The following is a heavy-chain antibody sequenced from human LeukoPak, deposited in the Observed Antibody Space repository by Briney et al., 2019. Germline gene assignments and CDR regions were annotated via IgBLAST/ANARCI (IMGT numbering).Heavy chain of an antibody. CDR2: IYYSGST. J-gene: IGHJ3*02. D-gene: IGHD6-13*01. Sequence: SETLSLTCTVSGGSINSYYWSWIRQPPGKGLEWIGYIYYSGSTNYNPSLKSRVTISVDTSKNQFSLKLSSVTAADTAVYYCARGGQQLVIWGQGTMVTVSS. CDR3: ARGGQQLVI. V-gene: IGHV4-59*01. CDR1: GGSINSYY.